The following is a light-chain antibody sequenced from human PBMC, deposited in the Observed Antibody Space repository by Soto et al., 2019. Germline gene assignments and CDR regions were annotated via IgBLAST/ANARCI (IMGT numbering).Light chain of an antibody. CDR2: SAS. Sequence: DIKMSQSPSSLSASVGDSVTITCRASQTSKNYLNWYQQKPGRAPNLLIYSASTLHSGVPSRFSGTKSATDFTLTITSLQPEDFATYYCQQFYSAPITFGQGTRLEI. V-gene: IGKV1-39*01. J-gene: IGKJ5*01. CDR1: QTSKNY. CDR3: QQFYSAPIT.